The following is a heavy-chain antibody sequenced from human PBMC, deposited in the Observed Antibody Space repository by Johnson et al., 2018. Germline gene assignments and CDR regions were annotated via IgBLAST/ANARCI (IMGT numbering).Heavy chain of an antibody. D-gene: IGHD3-22*01. CDR3: ARDGHTYYYDSSGYYYDYNAFDI. CDR2: IIPIFGTA. V-gene: IGHV1-69*01. CDR1: GGTFSSYA. J-gene: IGHJ3*02. Sequence: QVQLVQSGAEVKKPGSSVEVSCKASGGTFSSYAISWVRQAPGQGLEWMGGIIPIFGTANYAQKFKGRVTIPADESTSTAYMELSSLRSEDTAVYYCARDGHTYYYDSSGYYYDYNAFDIWGQGTMVTVSS.